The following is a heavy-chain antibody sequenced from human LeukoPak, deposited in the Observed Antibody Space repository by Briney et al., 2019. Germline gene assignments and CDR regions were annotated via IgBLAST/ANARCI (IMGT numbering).Heavy chain of an antibody. CDR2: INHSGST. J-gene: IGHJ5*02. CDR1: GGSFSGYY. Sequence: SETLSLTCAVYGGSFSGYYWSWIRQPPGKGLEWIGEINHSGSTNYNPSLKSRVTISVDTSKNQFSLKLSSVTAADTAVYYCARGEQQLVRLHWFDPWGQGTLVTVSS. V-gene: IGHV4-34*01. CDR3: ARGEQQLVRLHWFDP. D-gene: IGHD6-13*01.